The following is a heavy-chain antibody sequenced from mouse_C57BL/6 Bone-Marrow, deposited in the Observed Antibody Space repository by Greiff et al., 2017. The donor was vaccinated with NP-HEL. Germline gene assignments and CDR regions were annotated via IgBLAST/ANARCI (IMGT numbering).Heavy chain of an antibody. CDR2: IDPSDSYP. D-gene: IGHD2-3*01. J-gene: IGHJ3*01. CDR1: GYTFTSYW. CDR3: ARDGYYAWFAY. Sequence: QVQLQQPGAELVKPGASVKLSCKASGYTFTSYWMQWVKQRPGPGLEWIGEIDPSDSYPTYNQKFKGKATLTVDTSSSTAYMQLSSLTSEDAAVYYCARDGYYAWFAYWGQGTLVTVSA. V-gene: IGHV1-50*01.